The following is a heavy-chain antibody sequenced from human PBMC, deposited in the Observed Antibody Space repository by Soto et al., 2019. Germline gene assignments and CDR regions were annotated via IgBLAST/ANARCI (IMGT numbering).Heavy chain of an antibody. V-gene: IGHV2-5*01. D-gene: IGHD3-22*01. CDR3: AHTSSYFYDSSGYQRRAFDI. Sequence: SGPTLVNPTQTLTLTCTFSGFSLSTSGVGVGWIRQPPGKALEWLALIYWNDDKRYSPSLKSRLTITKDTSKNQVVLTMTNMDPVDTATYYCAHTSSYFYDSSGYQRRAFDIWGQGTMVTVSS. CDR2: IYWNDDK. J-gene: IGHJ3*02. CDR1: GFSLSTSGVG.